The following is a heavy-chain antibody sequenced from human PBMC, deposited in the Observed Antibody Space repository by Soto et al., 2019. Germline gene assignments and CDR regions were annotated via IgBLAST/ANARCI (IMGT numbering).Heavy chain of an antibody. D-gene: IGHD2-15*01. CDR1: GFTFSSHV. CDR2: ISGTGGT. V-gene: IGHV3-23*01. CDR3: AKDRRGAYCSGGICYSPDY. J-gene: IGHJ4*02. Sequence: EVQLWESGGGLVQPGGSLRLSCAVSGFTFSSHVMSWVRQAPGKGLEWVSAISGTGGTYYADSVKGRFTISRDNSKNALYLQMNNLRHEDTAVYYCAKDRRGAYCSGGICYSPDYWGQGTLVIVSS.